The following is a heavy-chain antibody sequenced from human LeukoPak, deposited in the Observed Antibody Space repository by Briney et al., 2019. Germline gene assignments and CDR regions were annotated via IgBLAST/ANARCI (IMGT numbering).Heavy chain of an antibody. J-gene: IGHJ6*03. CDR3: AKEPCSNYVGSCYYYYYMDV. V-gene: IGHV3-43*02. CDR1: GFTFDDYA. D-gene: IGHD4-11*01. Sequence: GGSLRLSCAASGFTFDDYAMHWVRQAPGKGLEWVSLISGDGGSTYYADSVKGRFTISRDNSKNSLYLQMNSLRTEDTALYYCAKEPCSNYVGSCYYYYYMDVWAKGTTVTVSS. CDR2: ISGDGGST.